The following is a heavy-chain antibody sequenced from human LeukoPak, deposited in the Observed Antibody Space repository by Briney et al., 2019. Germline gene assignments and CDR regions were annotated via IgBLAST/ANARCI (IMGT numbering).Heavy chain of an antibody. CDR1: GFTFDDYA. CDR2: ISWNSGSI. V-gene: IGHV3-9*01. CDR3: VKDKRSGSYSGAFEI. D-gene: IGHD1-26*01. Sequence: GRSLRLSCAASGFTFDDYAMHCVRQAPGKGLGWVSGISWNSGSIGYADSVKGRFTISRDNAKNSLYLQMNSLRAEDAALYYCVKDKRSGSYSGAFEIWGQGTMVTVS. J-gene: IGHJ3*02.